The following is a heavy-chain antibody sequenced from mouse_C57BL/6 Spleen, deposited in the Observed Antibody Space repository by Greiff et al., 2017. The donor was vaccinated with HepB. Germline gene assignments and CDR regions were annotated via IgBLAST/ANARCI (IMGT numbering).Heavy chain of an antibody. CDR3: ARHEDGYAY. CDR1: GFTFSSYG. J-gene: IGHJ3*01. V-gene: IGHV5-6*01. Sequence: EVMLVESGGDLVKPGGSLKLSCAASGFTFSSYGMSWVRQTPDKRLEWVATISSGGSYTYYPDSVKGRFTISRDNAKNTLYLQMSSLKSEDTAMYYCARHEDGYAYWGQGTLVTVSA. D-gene: IGHD2-3*01. CDR2: ISSGGSYT.